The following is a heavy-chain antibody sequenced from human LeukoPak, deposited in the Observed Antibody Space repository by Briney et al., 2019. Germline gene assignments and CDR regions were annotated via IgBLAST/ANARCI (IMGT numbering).Heavy chain of an antibody. J-gene: IGHJ5*02. Sequence: SETLSLTCAVSGDSISSRHYYWAWIRQPPGKGLEWIGNVYYSGTTHYNPSLQSRVTISVDTSKNQFSLKVNSVTAADTAMYYCARRDSGDWFHYNWFDPWGQGTLVTVSS. CDR1: GDSISSRHYY. D-gene: IGHD2-21*02. V-gene: IGHV4-39*01. CDR2: VYYSGTT. CDR3: ARRDSGDWFHYNWFDP.